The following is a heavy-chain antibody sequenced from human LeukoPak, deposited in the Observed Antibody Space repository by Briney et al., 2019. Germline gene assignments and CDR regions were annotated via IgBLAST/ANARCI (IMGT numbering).Heavy chain of an antibody. CDR3: AKGWGSGGSPKFYWDP. Sequence: GGSLRLSCAASGFTFSSYAMSWVRQAPGKGLEWVSAISGSGGSTYYADSVKGRFTISRDNSKNTLYLQMNSLRAEDTAVYYCAKGWGSGGSPKFYWDPWGQGTLVTVSS. V-gene: IGHV3-23*01. CDR1: GFTFSSYA. D-gene: IGHD2-15*01. CDR2: ISGSGGST. J-gene: IGHJ5*02.